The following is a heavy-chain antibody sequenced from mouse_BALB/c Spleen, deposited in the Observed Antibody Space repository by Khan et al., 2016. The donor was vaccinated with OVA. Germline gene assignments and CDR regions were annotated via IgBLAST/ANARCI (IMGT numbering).Heavy chain of an antibody. CDR3: ARKDYYDYDPFPY. V-gene: IGHV3-2*02. D-gene: IGHD2-4*01. CDR2: ISYSGNT. J-gene: IGHJ3*01. Sequence: EVKLEESGPGLVKPSQSLSLTCTVTGYSITSEFAWNWIRQFPGNKLEWMGYISYSGNTRYNPSLKSLISITRATSRNQFFLQLNSVTTEDTATYYCARKDYYDYDPFPYWGQGTLVTVSA. CDR1: GYSITSEFA.